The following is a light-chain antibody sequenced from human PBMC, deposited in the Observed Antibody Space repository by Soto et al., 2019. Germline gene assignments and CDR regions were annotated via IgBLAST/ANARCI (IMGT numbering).Light chain of an antibody. CDR3: QQYNSYSYT. J-gene: IGKJ2*01. CDR2: DAS. V-gene: IGKV1-5*01. Sequence: DIQMTQSPSTLSASVGDRVTITCLASQSISSWLAWYQQKPGKAPKLLIYDASSLESGVPSRFSGSGSGTEFTLTISSLQPDDFANYYCQQYNSYSYTFGQGTKMEIK. CDR1: QSISSW.